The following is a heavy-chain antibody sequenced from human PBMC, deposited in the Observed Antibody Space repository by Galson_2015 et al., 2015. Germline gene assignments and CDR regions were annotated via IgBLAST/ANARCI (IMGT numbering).Heavy chain of an antibody. D-gene: IGHD4/OR15-4a*01. CDR3: ARDCPGAPTYYYFYGMDV. J-gene: IGHJ6*02. Sequence: SLRLSCAASGFTFSSYGMHWVRQAPGKGLEWVAVIWYDGSNKYYADSVKGRFTISRDNSKNTLYLQMNSLRAEDTAVYYCARDCPGAPTYYYFYGMDVWGQGYTVTVSS. CDR2: IWYDGSNK. V-gene: IGHV3-33*01. CDR1: GFTFSSYG.